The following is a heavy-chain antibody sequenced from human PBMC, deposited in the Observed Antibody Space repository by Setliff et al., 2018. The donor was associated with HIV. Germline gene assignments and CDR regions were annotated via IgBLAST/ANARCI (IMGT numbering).Heavy chain of an antibody. CDR3: ARDGSSYYGSGSYTWFDP. V-gene: IGHV1-46*01. D-gene: IGHD3-10*01. CDR2: INPSGGST. J-gene: IGHJ5*02. CDR1: GYTFTSYH. Sequence: ASVKVSCKASGYTFTSYHMYWVRQAPGQGLEWMGAINPSGGSTRYAQKFQGRVTMTRDTSTSTVYMELSSLRSEDAAVYYCARDGSSYYGSGSYTWFDPWGQGTLVTVSS.